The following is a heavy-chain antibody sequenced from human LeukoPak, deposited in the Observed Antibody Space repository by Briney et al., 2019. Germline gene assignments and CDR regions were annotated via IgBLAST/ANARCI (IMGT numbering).Heavy chain of an antibody. J-gene: IGHJ4*02. Sequence: SETLSLTCTVSGYSIGSGYYWGWIRQPPGKGLEWIGSIYHSRSTYYNPSLKSRVTISVDTSKNQFSLKLTSVSAADTAVYYCARRATPGSPYYLDYWGQGILVTVSS. V-gene: IGHV4-38-2*02. CDR3: ARRATPGSPYYLDY. CDR2: IYHSRST. D-gene: IGHD2-15*01. CDR1: GYSIGSGYY.